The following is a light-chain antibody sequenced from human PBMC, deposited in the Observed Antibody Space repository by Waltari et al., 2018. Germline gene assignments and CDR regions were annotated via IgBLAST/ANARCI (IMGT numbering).Light chain of an antibody. CDR2: WAS. V-gene: IGKV4-1*01. Sequence: IVMTQSPASLAVSLGERATINCKSSQSVLSNSNKKNYLAWYQHKPGQPPKLLIYWASTRDTGVPDRFSGSGSGTDFTLTISSLQAEDVAVYYCHQYYSRQDTFGQGTKLEIK. CDR3: HQYYSRQDT. J-gene: IGKJ2*01. CDR1: QSVLSNSNKKNY.